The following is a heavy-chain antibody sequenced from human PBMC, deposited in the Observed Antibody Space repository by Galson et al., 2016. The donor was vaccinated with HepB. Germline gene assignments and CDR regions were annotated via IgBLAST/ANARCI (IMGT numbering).Heavy chain of an antibody. CDR3: GVSTFGLYY. Sequence: QSGAEVKKPGESLKISCKASGYRFANYWICWVRQMPGKGLEWMGDVYPGDSDKRYSPSFQGQVTISVDKSIPTAYLQWNSLKASDTAIYYCGVSTFGLYYWGLGTLVTVSS. CDR2: VYPGDSDK. V-gene: IGHV5-51*03. CDR1: GYRFANYW. J-gene: IGHJ4*02. D-gene: IGHD2/OR15-2a*01.